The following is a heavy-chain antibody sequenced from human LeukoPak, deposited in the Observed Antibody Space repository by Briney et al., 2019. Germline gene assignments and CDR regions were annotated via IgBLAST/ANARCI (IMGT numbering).Heavy chain of an antibody. V-gene: IGHV3-21*01. D-gene: IGHD6-13*01. Sequence: PGGSLRLSCVASGFTFSSYNMNWVRQAPGKGLEWVSSITTSSSYIYYADSMKGRFTISRDNAKNSLYLQMNGLRAEDTAVYYCARVAEAAAFDYWGQGTLVTVSS. CDR3: ARVAEAAAFDY. J-gene: IGHJ4*02. CDR1: GFTFSSYN. CDR2: ITTSSSYI.